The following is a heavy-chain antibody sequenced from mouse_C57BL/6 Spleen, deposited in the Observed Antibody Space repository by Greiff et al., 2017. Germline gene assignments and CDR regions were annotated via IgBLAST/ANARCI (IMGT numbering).Heavy chain of an antibody. CDR1: GYTFTSYW. J-gene: IGHJ2*01. V-gene: IGHV1-64*01. Sequence: VQLRQPGAELVKPGASVKLSCKASGYTFTSYWMHWVKQRPGQGLEWIGMIHPNSGSTNYNEKFKSKATLTVDKSSSTAYMQLSSLTSEDSAVYYCARTGGLISYYFDYWGQGTTLTVSS. CDR2: IHPNSGST. CDR3: ARTGGLISYYFDY. D-gene: IGHD3-3*01.